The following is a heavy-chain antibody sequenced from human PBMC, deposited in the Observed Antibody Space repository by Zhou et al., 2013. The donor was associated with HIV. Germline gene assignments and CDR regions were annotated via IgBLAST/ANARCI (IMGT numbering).Heavy chain of an antibody. D-gene: IGHD3-22*01. Sequence: QVQVVQSGAEVKKPGSSVKVSCKSSGDTYDTYGISWVRQAPRQGLEWMGTIVPVSKTTNYAQLFQDRVTITADESTITAYMELRNLRFEDTAVYYCAIGPYSASYDYSGYYNDHQFDSWGQGTLVIVSS. CDR2: IVPVSKTT. V-gene: IGHV1-69*15. CDR3: AIGPYSASYDYSGYYNDHQFDS. CDR1: GDTYDTYG. J-gene: IGHJ4*02.